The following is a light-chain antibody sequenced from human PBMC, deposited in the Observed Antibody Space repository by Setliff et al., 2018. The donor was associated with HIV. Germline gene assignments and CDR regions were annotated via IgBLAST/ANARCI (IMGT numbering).Light chain of an antibody. CDR3: AAWFDSLTGYG. J-gene: IGLJ1*01. V-gene: IGLV1-47*01. CDR2: RND. Sequence: QSVLTQPPSASGTPGQRVTISCSGGNSNIGSNYVYWYQQLPGTAPKLLIYRNDQRPSGVPDRFSGSKSGTSASLAISGLRSEDEADYYCAAWFDSLTGYGFGTGTKVTVL. CDR1: NSNIGSNY.